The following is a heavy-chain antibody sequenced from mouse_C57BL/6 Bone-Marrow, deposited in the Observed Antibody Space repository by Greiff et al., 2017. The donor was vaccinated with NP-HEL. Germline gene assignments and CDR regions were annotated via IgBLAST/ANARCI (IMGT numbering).Heavy chain of an antibody. CDR1: GFTFSDYG. J-gene: IGHJ2*01. Sequence: EVHLVESGGGLVQPGGSLKLSCAASGFTFSDYGMAWVRQAPRKGPEWVAFISNLAYSIYYADTVTGRFTISRENAKNTLYLEMSSLRSEDTAMYYCARTGYYYGSSYVWYFDYWGQGTTLTVSS. CDR2: ISNLAYSI. V-gene: IGHV5-15*01. D-gene: IGHD1-1*01. CDR3: ARTGYYYGSSYVWYFDY.